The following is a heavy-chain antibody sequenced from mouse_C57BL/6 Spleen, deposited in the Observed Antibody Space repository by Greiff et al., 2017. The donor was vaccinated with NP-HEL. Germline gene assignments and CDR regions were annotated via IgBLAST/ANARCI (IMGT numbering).Heavy chain of an antibody. CDR1: GFNIKNTY. D-gene: IGHD2-4*01. V-gene: IGHV14-3*01. Sequence: VQLQQSVAELVRPGASVKLSCTASGFNIKNTYMHWVKQRPEQGLEWIGRIDPANGNTKYAPKFQGKATITADPSSNTAYLQLSSLTSEDTAIYYCASRLPLYYDYPYWYFDVWGTGTTVTVSS. J-gene: IGHJ1*03. CDR3: ASRLPLYYDYPYWYFDV. CDR2: IDPANGNT.